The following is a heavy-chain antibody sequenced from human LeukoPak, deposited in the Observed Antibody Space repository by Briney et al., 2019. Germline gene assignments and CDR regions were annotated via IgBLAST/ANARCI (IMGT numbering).Heavy chain of an antibody. V-gene: IGHV3-23*01. CDR2: ISGSGGST. CDR1: GFTFSSYA. Sequence: GGSLRLSCAASGFTFSSYAMSWVRQAPGKGLEWVSAISGSGGSTYYADSVKGRFTISRDNSKNTLYLQMNSLETEDTAVYYCARDLGYGGNDNWGQGTLVTVSS. D-gene: IGHD4-23*01. CDR3: ARDLGYGGNDN. J-gene: IGHJ4*02.